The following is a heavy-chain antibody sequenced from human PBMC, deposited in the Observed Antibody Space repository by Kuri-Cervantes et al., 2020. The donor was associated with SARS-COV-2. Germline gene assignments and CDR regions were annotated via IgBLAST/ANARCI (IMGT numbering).Heavy chain of an antibody. V-gene: IGHV3-30*18. D-gene: IGHD2-21*01. Sequence: GESLKISCAASGFTFSSYAMHWVRQAPGKGLEWVAVISHDGSNKYYADSVKGRFTISRDNSKNSLYLQMNSLRAEDTAVYYCAKIAHVVVIAGAFDLWGQGTMVTVSS. J-gene: IGHJ3*01. CDR1: GFTFSSYA. CDR2: ISHDGSNK. CDR3: AKIAHVVVIAGAFDL.